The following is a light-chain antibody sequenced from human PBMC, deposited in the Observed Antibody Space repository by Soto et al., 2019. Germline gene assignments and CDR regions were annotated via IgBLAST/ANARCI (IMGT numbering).Light chain of an antibody. CDR2: EAT. CDR1: INNIGSHDL. CDR3: CAYAGSTTWV. J-gene: IGLJ3*02. V-gene: IGLV2-23*01. Sequence: QSALTQPASVSGSPGLSITLSCTGTINNIGSHDLVSWYQQHPGKAPKLLIYEATQRPSEISIRFSGSKSGSTASLTISGLRAEDEADYYCCAYAGSTTWVFGGGTKLTVL.